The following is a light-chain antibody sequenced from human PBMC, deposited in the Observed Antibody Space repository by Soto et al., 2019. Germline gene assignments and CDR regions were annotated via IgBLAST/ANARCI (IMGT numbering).Light chain of an antibody. CDR2: EVN. V-gene: IGLV2-23*02. Sequence: QSVLTQPASVSGSPGQSIAISCTGTSGDIGTYNLVSWYQQHPGKAPKLMISEVNKRPSGVSDRFSGSKSGDTASLTFSGLRTEDEADYYCCSFAGSGTGVFGTGTKVTVL. J-gene: IGLJ1*01. CDR1: SGDIGTYNL. CDR3: CSFAGSGTGV.